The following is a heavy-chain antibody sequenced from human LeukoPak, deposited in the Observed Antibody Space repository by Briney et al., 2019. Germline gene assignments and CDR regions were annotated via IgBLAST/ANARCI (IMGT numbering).Heavy chain of an antibody. J-gene: IGHJ4*02. D-gene: IGHD1-1*01. CDR3: VREDNSPYKNFDH. CDR1: GFTFSSYW. Sequence: ASVKVSCKASGFTFSSYWMHWVRQAPGQGLEWLGLINPAGTITVFARRFQGRATVTRDTSASTVYMELNTLTSEDTAVYYCVREDNSPYKNFDHWGQGTLVTVSS. CDR2: INPAGTIT. V-gene: IGHV1-46*01.